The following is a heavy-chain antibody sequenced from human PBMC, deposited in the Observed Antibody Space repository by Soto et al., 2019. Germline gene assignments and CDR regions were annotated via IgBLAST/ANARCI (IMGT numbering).Heavy chain of an antibody. Sequence: QVQLQESGPGLVKPSGTLSLPCAVSGDSISSDTWWSWVRQPPGKGLEWIGEIYPSGGINYNPSLKSRVTVSVDKSNTQFSLKMNSVIAADTAVYYCVKNGWYSLEHWGQGTLVTVSS. D-gene: IGHD6-19*01. CDR2: IYPSGGI. CDR1: GDSISSDTW. J-gene: IGHJ1*01. CDR3: VKNGWYSLEH. V-gene: IGHV4-4*02.